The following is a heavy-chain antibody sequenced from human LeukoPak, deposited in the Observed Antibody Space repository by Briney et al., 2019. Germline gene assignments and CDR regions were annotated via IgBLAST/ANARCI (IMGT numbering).Heavy chain of an antibody. V-gene: IGHV4-59*08. CDR1: GGSISTYY. D-gene: IGHD3-22*01. J-gene: IGHJ4*02. Sequence: PSETLSLTYTVSGGSISTYYWSWIRQPPGKGLEWIGYIYYSGSTNYNPSLKSRVTISVDTSRNQFSLKLSSVTAADTAVYYCARHSTNYYDISGYSYWGQGTLVTVSS. CDR3: ARHSTNYYDISGYSY. CDR2: IYYSGST.